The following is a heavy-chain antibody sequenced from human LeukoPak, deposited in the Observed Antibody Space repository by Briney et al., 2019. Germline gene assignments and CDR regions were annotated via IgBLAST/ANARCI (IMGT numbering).Heavy chain of an antibody. CDR2: ISSSSSYI. CDR1: GFTFSSYS. Sequence: GRSLRLSCAASGFTFSSYSMNWVRQAPGKGLEWVSSISSSSSYIYYADSVKGRFTISRDNAKNSLYLQMNSLRAEDTAVYYCAREGPYSYGPGDAFDIWGQGTMVTVSS. V-gene: IGHV3-21*01. J-gene: IGHJ3*02. CDR3: AREGPYSYGPGDAFDI. D-gene: IGHD5-18*01.